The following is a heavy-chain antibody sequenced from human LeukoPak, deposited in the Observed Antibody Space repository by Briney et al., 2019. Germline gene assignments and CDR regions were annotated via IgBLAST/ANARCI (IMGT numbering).Heavy chain of an antibody. CDR2: IIPIFGTA. Sequence: SVKVSCKAPGGTFSSYAISWVRQAPGQGLEWMGGIIPIFGTANYAQKFQGRVTITADESTSTAYMELSSLRSEDTAVYYCARGGWDTAMVFDWGQGTLVTVSS. CDR1: GGTFSSYA. D-gene: IGHD5-18*01. V-gene: IGHV1-69*13. J-gene: IGHJ4*02. CDR3: ARGGWDTAMVFD.